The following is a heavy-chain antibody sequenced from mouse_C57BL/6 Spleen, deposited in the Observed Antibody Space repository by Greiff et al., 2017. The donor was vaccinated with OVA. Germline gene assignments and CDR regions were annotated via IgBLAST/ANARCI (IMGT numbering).Heavy chain of an antibody. D-gene: IGHD1-1*01. J-gene: IGHJ4*01. V-gene: IGHV1-66*01. CDR2: IYPGSGNT. CDR1: GYTFTSYY. CDR3: ARDTVVAPYAMDY. Sequence: VQLQQSGAELVKPGASVKLSCKASGYTFTSYYIHWVKQRPGQGLEWIGWIYPGSGNTKYNEKFKGKATLTADTSSSTAYMQLSSLTSEDSAVYYCARDTVVAPYAMDYWGQGTSVTVSS.